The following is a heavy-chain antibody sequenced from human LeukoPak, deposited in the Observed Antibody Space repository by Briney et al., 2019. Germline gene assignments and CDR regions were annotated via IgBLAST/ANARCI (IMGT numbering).Heavy chain of an antibody. D-gene: IGHD3-3*01. CDR3: ARDTYYDFWSGEDHYFDY. Sequence: SETLSLTCTVSGGSISSYYWSWIRQPAGKGLEWIGRIYTSGSTNYNPSLKSRVTMSVDTSKNQFSLKLSSVTAADTAVYYCARDTYYDFWSGEDHYFDYWGQGTLVTVSS. J-gene: IGHJ4*02. V-gene: IGHV4-4*07. CDR1: GGSISSYY. CDR2: IYTSGST.